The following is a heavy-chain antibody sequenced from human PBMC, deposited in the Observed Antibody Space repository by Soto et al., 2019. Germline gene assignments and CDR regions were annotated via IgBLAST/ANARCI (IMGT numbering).Heavy chain of an antibody. CDR3: ARHGYDSRIHYLYYFDD. Sequence: PSETLSLTCTVSGGSISSYYWSWIRQPPGKGLEWIGYIYYSGSTNYNPSLKRRVTISVDTSKNQFSLKLSSVTAADTAVYYCARHGYDSRIHYLYYFDDWGQGTLVTVSS. D-gene: IGHD3-22*01. J-gene: IGHJ4*02. V-gene: IGHV4-59*08. CDR2: IYYSGST. CDR1: GGSISSYY.